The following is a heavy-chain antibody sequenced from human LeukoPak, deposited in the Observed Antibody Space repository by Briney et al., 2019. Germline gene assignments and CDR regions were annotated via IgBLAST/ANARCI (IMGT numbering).Heavy chain of an antibody. Sequence: GGSLRLSCAASGFTFSSYAMSWVRQAPGRGLEWVANISYDGITKNYADSVKGRFTISRDNSKSTLYMQMNSLRVDDTAVYYCARLYSSGWYFDYWGQGTLVTVSS. CDR1: GFTFSSYA. V-gene: IGHV3-30*04. CDR3: ARLYSSGWYFDY. J-gene: IGHJ4*02. CDR2: ISYDGITK. D-gene: IGHD6-19*01.